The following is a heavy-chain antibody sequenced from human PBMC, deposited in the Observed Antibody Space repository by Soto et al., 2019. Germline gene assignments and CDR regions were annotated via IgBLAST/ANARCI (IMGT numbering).Heavy chain of an antibody. J-gene: IGHJ4*02. CDR3: AREGYCISTSCYASALDY. D-gene: IGHD2-2*01. Sequence: QVQLVPSGAEVKKPGASVKVSCKASGYTFTSYGISWVRQAPGQGLEWMGWISAYNGNTDYPQKLQGRVTMTTDTSTITAYIELRSLRSDDTAVYYCAREGYCISTSCYASALDYWGQGTLVTVSS. V-gene: IGHV1-18*01. CDR2: ISAYNGNT. CDR1: GYTFTSYG.